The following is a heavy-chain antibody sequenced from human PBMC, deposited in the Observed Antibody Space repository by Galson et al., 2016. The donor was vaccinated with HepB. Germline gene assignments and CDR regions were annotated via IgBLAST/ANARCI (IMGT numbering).Heavy chain of an antibody. CDR1: GFTFDAYA. CDR3: ASSPYCSVNTCYGHFDL. Sequence: SLRLSCAASGFTFDAYAMHWIRQVPGRGLERISGIGWDSVTINYADSVKGRFSISRDNAENSVYLQMSSLRADDTALYYRASSPYCSVNTCYGHFDLWGRGTLVTVSS. J-gene: IGHJ2*01. CDR2: IGWDSVTI. V-gene: IGHV3-9*01. D-gene: IGHD2-2*01.